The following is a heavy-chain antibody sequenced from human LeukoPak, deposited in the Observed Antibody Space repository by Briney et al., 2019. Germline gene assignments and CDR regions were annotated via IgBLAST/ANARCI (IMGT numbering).Heavy chain of an antibody. J-gene: IGHJ2*01. CDR2: ITGSSTWT. V-gene: IGHV3-23*01. Sequence: GSLRLSCEASGFTFGTYGMTWVRQAPGRGLEWVSGITGSSTWTYYADSVRGRFTISRDNSKNTLHLQMNNLTADDTAIYYCARELVSLGTGYFDLWGRGTLVTVSS. D-gene: IGHD7-27*01. CDR3: ARELVSLGTGYFDL. CDR1: GFTFGTYG.